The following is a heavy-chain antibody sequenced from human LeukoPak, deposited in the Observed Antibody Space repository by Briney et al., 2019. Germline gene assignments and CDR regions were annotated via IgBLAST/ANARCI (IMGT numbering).Heavy chain of an antibody. CDR3: ASDEQLVPQIDY. CDR2: IDQDGSEK. J-gene: IGHJ4*02. Sequence: PGGSLRLSCAASGFSFSTFWMSWVRQAPGKGLEWVANIDQDGSEKYYVGSVEGRFTISRDNAKDSLYLQMNSLRVEDTAVYYCASDEQLVPQIDYWGQGTLVTVPS. V-gene: IGHV3-7*01. D-gene: IGHD6-13*01. CDR1: GFSFSTFW.